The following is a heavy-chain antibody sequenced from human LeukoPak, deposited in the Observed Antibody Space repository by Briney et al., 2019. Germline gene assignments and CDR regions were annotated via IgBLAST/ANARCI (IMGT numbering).Heavy chain of an antibody. CDR2: TSYYGSNT. V-gene: IGHV3-30*18. CDR3: TKPGGRGWYDYHFDS. J-gene: IGHJ4*02. Sequence: GGSRRLCCAAAGFTVSNSGRQGGRQAGGRGVGGGAVTSYYGSNTYYPASVKGRFTISRDNSKNTLYLQMNSLRAEDTAVYYCTKPGGRGWYDYHFDSWGQGTLVTVSS. CDR1: GFTVSNSG. D-gene: IGHD6-19*01.